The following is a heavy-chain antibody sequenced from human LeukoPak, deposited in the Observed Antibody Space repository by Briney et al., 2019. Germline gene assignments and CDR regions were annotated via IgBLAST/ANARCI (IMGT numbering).Heavy chain of an antibody. CDR1: GYTFTNYG. D-gene: IGHD3-10*02. CDR2: ISAYNGST. CDR3: ARVSMFVRGVNIREVAFDI. V-gene: IGHV1-18*01. Sequence: ASVKVSCKASGYTFTNYGISWVRQAPGQGLEWMGWISAYNGSTHYAQNLQGRVTMTTDTSTSTAYMELKSLRSDDTAVYYCARVSMFVRGVNIREVAFDIWGQGTMVTVSS. J-gene: IGHJ3*02.